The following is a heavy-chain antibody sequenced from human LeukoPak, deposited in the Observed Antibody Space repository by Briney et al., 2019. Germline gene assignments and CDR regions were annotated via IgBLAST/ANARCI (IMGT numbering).Heavy chain of an antibody. CDR1: GFTFTNYW. CDR3: ARSLPYGTTWYGRSDF. CDR2: LPPDELDI. D-gene: IGHD6-13*01. J-gene: IGHJ4*02. V-gene: IGHV3-74*01. Sequence: GGSLRLSCAASGFTFTNYWMHWVRQAPGMGLVWVSRLPPDELDIIYADSVKGRFTISRDNAMNSLYLQMNSLRAEDTAIYYCARSLPYGTTWYGRSDFWGQGTLVTVSS.